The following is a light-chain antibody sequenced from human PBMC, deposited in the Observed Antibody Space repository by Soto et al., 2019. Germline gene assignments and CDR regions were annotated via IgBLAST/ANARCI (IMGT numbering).Light chain of an antibody. CDR1: QSVSVN. J-gene: IGKJ3*01. CDR3: HQYNNSPYS. CDR2: GAS. V-gene: IGKV3-15*01. Sequence: EIVMTQSPATLSGSPGERATLSCRTSQSVSVNLAWYQLKPGQAPRLLIYGASITATGIPARFTGSGSGTELNLTIRSLQSEDFEVYYCHQYNNSPYSFGPATNVQIK.